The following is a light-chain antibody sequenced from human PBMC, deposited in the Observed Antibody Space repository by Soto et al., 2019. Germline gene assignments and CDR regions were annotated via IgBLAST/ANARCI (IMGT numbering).Light chain of an antibody. Sequence: DIQMTQSPSMLSASVGDRVTIACRASQSIRRWLAWYQQKPGKAPKLLIYKASNLESGVPSRFSGSGSGTAGTLTISSLQADDFATYYCQQFNSYSWTFGQGTKVDIK. V-gene: IGKV1-5*03. CDR2: KAS. CDR3: QQFNSYSWT. CDR1: QSIRRW. J-gene: IGKJ1*01.